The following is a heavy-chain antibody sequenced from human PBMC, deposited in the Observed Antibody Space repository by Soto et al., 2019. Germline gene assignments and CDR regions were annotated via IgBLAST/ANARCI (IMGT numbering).Heavy chain of an antibody. CDR3: ERDRGVWGTNSSGWKDD. CDR2: ISYDGSNK. Sequence: QVQLVESGGGVVQPGRSLRLSCAAYGFTFSSYAMHWVRQAPGKGLEWVAVISYDGSNKYYADSVKGRFTISRDNSKNTLYLQMNSLRAEDTAVYYCERDRGVWGTNSSGWKDDWGQGTLVTVSS. J-gene: IGHJ4*02. V-gene: IGHV3-30-3*01. D-gene: IGHD6-19*01. CDR1: GFTFSSYA.